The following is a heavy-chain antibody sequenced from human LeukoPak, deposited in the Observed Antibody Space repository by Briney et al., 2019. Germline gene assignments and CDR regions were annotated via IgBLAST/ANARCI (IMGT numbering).Heavy chain of an antibody. D-gene: IGHD3-22*01. V-gene: IGHV1-2*02. CDR3: ASDGFEYYYDSSGYYPLDY. Sequence: EASVKVSCKASGYTFTGYYMHWVRRAPGQGLEWVGWINPNSGGTNYAQKLQGRVTMTRDTSISTAYMELGRLRSDDTAVYYCASDGFEYYYDSSGYYPLDYWGQGTLVTVSS. CDR1: GYTFTGYY. CDR2: INPNSGGT. J-gene: IGHJ4*02.